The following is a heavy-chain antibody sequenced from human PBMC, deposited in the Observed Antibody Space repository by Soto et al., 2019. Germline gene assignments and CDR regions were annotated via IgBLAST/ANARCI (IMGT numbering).Heavy chain of an antibody. CDR3: ARDPLWGTAMVLWYFDL. D-gene: IGHD5-18*01. V-gene: IGHV3-30-3*01. CDR1: GFTFSSYA. J-gene: IGHJ2*01. Sequence: QVQLVESGGGVVQPGRSLRLSCAASGFTFSSYAMHWVRQAPGKGLEWVAVISYDGSNKYYADSVKGRFTISRDNSKNPLYLQMNSLRAADTAVYYCARDPLWGTAMVLWYFDLWGRGTLVTVSS. CDR2: ISYDGSNK.